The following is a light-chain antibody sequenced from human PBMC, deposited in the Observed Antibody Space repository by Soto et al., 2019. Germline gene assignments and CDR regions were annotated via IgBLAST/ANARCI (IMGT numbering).Light chain of an antibody. CDR3: QQYNHWPIT. Sequence: ILMTQXXXXLXVXPXEIATLSXRASQSVLSKLAWYQQKPGQAPRLLIYGAFTRATDIPVRFSGSGSGTEFTLTISSLQSEDFAVYYCQQYNHWPITFGQGTRLEI. CDR2: GAF. J-gene: IGKJ5*01. CDR1: QSVLSK. V-gene: IGKV3-15*01.